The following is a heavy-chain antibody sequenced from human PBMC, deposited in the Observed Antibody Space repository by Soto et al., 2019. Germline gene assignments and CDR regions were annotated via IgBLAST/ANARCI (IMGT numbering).Heavy chain of an antibody. CDR3: ARDSLFLDSSGYYYPGYYYYGMDV. Sequence: PSETLSLTCTVSGGSTSSSSYYWGWIRQPPGKGLEWIGSIYYSGSTYYNPSLKSRVTISVDTSKNQFSLKLSSVTAADTAVYYCARDSLFLDSSGYYYPGYYYYGMDVWGQGTTVTAP. D-gene: IGHD3-22*01. J-gene: IGHJ6*02. CDR2: IYYSGST. V-gene: IGHV4-39*02. CDR1: GGSTSSSSYY.